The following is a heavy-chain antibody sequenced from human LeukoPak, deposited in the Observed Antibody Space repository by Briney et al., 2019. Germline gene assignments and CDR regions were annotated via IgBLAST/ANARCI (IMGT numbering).Heavy chain of an antibody. J-gene: IGHJ3*02. V-gene: IGHV4-30-4*01. Sequence: SQTLSLTCTVSGGSISSGDYYWSWIRQPPGKGLEWIVYIYYSGSTYYNPSLKSRVTITVKKAKNHFSLKLSSVTAADTAVYYCARGLHAYQLLIPFDIWGQGTMVTVSS. CDR1: GGSISSGDYY. CDR2: IYYSGST. D-gene: IGHD2-2*01. CDR3: ARGLHAYQLLIPFDI.